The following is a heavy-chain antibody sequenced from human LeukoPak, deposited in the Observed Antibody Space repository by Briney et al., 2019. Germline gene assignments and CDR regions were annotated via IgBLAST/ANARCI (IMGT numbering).Heavy chain of an antibody. J-gene: IGHJ4*02. CDR1: GFTFSDYY. CDR2: ISSSGSTI. V-gene: IGHV3-11*01. CDR3: ARERDRIQPGTFDY. Sequence: GGSLRLTCAASGFTFSDYYMSWIRQAPGKGLEWVSYISSSGSTIYYADSVKGRFTISRDNAKNSLYLQMNSLRAEDTAVYYCARERDRIQPGTFDYWGQGTLVTVSS. D-gene: IGHD5-18*01.